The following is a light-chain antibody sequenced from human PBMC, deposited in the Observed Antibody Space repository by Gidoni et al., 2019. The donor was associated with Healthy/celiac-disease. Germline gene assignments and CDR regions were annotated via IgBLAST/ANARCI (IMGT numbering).Light chain of an antibody. Sequence: EIVLIQSPATLSLSPGERATLSCRASQSVSSYLAWYQQKPGQAPRLLIYDASNRATGIPARFSGSGSGTDFTLTISSLEPEDFAVYYCQHGLTFXGXTKVEIK. J-gene: IGKJ4*01. CDR3: QHGLT. CDR1: QSVSSY. CDR2: DAS. V-gene: IGKV3-11*01.